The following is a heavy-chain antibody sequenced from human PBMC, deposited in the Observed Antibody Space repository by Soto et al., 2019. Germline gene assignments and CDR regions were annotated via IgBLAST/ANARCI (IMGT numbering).Heavy chain of an antibody. CDR3: ARGLYDFWSGYYTLFDY. CDR1: GYSFTSYW. V-gene: IGHV5-51*01. CDR2: IYPGDSDT. D-gene: IGHD3-3*01. Sequence: PGESLKISCKGSGYSFTSYWIGWVRQMPGKGLEWMGIIYPGDSDTRYSPSFQGQVTISADKSISTAYLQWSSLKASDTAMYYCARGLYDFWSGYYTLFDYWGQGTLVTVSS. J-gene: IGHJ4*02.